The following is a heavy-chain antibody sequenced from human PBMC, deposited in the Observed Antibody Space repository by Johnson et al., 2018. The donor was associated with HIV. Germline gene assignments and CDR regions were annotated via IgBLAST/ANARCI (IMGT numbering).Heavy chain of an antibody. D-gene: IGHD5-18*01. J-gene: IGHJ3*02. Sequence: QVLLVESGGDLVQPGKSLRLSCVGSGFTFRNCEMHWVRQAPGKGLEHVSGPSDDGETTYDANAGKGRVTISRDNAKNTMYLQMNSLRADDTAVYYCARAYSYGAFDIWGQGTMVTVSS. V-gene: IGHV3-64*04. CDR3: ARAYSYGAFDI. CDR2: PSDDGETT. CDR1: GFTFRNCE.